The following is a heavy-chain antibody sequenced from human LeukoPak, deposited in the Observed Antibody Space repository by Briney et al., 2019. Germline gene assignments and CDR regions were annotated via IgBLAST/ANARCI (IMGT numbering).Heavy chain of an antibody. CDR1: GFTFSSYA. CDR3: AREGELPSFDY. J-gene: IGHJ4*02. V-gene: IGHV3-30-3*01. D-gene: IGHD3-10*01. Sequence: GRSLRLSCAASGFTFSSYAMHWVRQAPGKGLEWVAVISYDGSNKYYADSVKGRFTISRDNSKNTLYLQMNSLRAEDTAVYYCAREGELPSFDYWGQGTLVTVSS. CDR2: ISYDGSNK.